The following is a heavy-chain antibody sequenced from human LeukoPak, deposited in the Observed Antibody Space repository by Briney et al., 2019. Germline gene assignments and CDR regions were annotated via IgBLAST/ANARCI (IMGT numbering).Heavy chain of an antibody. CDR3: ARGVVLTGYPLDF. V-gene: IGHV4-59*01. CDR1: GGSFTGYY. CDR2: IYYSGST. Sequence: SETLSLTCSVSGGSFTGYYWSWIRQPPGRGLEWIGFIYYSGSTDYNPSLKRRVTISVDTSKKQFSLKLTSVTAADTAVYCCARGVVLTGYPLDFWGRGTLVTVSS. J-gene: IGHJ4*02. D-gene: IGHD3-9*01.